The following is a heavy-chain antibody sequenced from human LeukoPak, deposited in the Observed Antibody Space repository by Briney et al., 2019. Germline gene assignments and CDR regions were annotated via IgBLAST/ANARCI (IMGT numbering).Heavy chain of an antibody. CDR3: ARVRRRDSSGYTYYGMDV. CDR1: GGSISSSSYY. J-gene: IGHJ6*02. V-gene: IGHV4-39*07. Sequence: SETLSLTCTVSGGSISSSSYYWGWIRQPPGKGLEWIGSIYYSGSTYYNPSLKSRVTISVDTSKNQFSLKLSSVTAADTAVYYCARVRRRDSSGYTYYGMDVWGQGTTVTVSS. D-gene: IGHD3-22*01. CDR2: IYYSGST.